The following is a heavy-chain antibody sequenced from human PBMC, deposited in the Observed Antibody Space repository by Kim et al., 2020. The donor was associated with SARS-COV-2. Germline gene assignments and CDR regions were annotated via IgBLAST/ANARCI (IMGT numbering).Heavy chain of an antibody. D-gene: IGHD3-10*01. V-gene: IGHV3-7*01. Sequence: GGSLRLSYAASGFTFSTYWMSWVRQAPGKGLEWVANIKQDGSAKYYMDSVKGRFTISRDNAKNSLYLQMNSLRAEDTAVYYCARDRDSMVRGVLACWGQGSLVTVSS. CDR2: IKQDGSAK. CDR3: ARDRDSMVRGVLAC. CDR1: GFTFSTYW. J-gene: IGHJ4*02.